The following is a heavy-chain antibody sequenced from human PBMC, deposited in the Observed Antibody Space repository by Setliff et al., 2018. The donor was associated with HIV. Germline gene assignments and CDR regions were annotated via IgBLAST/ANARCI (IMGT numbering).Heavy chain of an antibody. CDR2: IYTSGST. D-gene: IGHD3-10*01. CDR1: GGSISSYY. V-gene: IGHV4-4*08. J-gene: IGHJ4*02. Sequence: SETLSLTCTVSGGSISSYYWSWIRQPPGKGLEWIGYIYTSGSTNYNPSLKSRVTISVDTSKNQFSLKLSSVTAADTAVYYCARDKGQKYADYWGQGTMVTVSS. CDR3: ARDKGQKYADY.